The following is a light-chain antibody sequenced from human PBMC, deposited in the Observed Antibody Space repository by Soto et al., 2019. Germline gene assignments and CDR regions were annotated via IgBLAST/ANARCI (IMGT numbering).Light chain of an antibody. V-gene: IGKV3-11*01. CDR1: QSVGTF. J-gene: IGKJ1*01. Sequence: EIVLTQSPATLSLSPGERATLSCRASQSVGTFVAWFQQRPGQAPRVLIYDASSRATGIPVRFSGSGSGTDFILTISSLEPEDFAVYYFQERSNWPRWTFGQGTKVE. CDR2: DAS. CDR3: QERSNWPRWT.